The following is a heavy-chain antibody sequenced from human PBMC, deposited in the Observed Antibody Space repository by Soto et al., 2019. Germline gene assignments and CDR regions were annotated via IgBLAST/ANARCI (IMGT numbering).Heavy chain of an antibody. CDR1: GGSISSYY. V-gene: IGHV4-59*01. Sequence: QVQLQESGPGLVKPSETLSLTCTVSGGSISSYYWSWIRQPPGKGLEWIGYIYYSGSTNYNPSLKSRVTISVDTSKNQFSLKLSSVTAADTAVYYCARVTRYYYYMDVWGKGTTVTVSS. J-gene: IGHJ6*03. CDR2: IYYSGST. CDR3: ARVTRYYYYMDV.